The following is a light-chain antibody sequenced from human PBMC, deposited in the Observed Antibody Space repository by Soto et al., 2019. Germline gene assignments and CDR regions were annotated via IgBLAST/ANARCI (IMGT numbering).Light chain of an antibody. Sequence: EIVLTQSPATLSLTPGERATLSCRASQSIRNYLAWYQQKPGQAPRLLIYDASNRATGIPARFSGSGSGTDFTLTITRLEPEDFAVYYCHQYGTSPLTFGGGTKVDIK. CDR1: QSIRNY. J-gene: IGKJ4*01. V-gene: IGKV3-20*01. CDR2: DAS. CDR3: HQYGTSPLT.